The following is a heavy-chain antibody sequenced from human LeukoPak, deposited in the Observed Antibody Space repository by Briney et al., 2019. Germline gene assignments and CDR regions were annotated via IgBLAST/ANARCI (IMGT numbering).Heavy chain of an antibody. CDR1: GYTFTSYD. CDR3: ARDPFTFGGVIPKIYFDF. V-gene: IGHV1-8*01. J-gene: IGHJ4*02. Sequence: GASVKVSCKASGYTFTSYDINWVRQATGQGLEWMGWMNPNSGNTGYARKFQGRVTTTTDESTSTAYMELSSLRSEDTAVYYCARDPFTFGGVIPKIYFDFWGQGTLVTVSS. D-gene: IGHD3-16*02. CDR2: MNPNSGNT.